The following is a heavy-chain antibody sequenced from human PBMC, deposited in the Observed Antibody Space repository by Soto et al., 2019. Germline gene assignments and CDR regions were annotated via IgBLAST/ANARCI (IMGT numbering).Heavy chain of an antibody. CDR2: INPNSGGT. CDR1: GYIFTGYY. D-gene: IGHD3-22*01. CDR3: ARDLAGYYDSRPFDT. J-gene: IGHJ3*02. V-gene: IGHV1-2*02. Sequence: GASVKVSCKASGYIFTGYYMHWVRQAPGQGLEWMGWINPNSGGTNYAQKFQGRVTMTRDTSISTAYMELSRLRSDDTAVYYCARDLAGYYDSRPFDTWGQGTMVTVSS.